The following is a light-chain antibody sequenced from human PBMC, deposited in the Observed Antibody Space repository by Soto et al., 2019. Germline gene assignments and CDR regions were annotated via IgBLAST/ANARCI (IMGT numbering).Light chain of an antibody. CDR2: DVT. J-gene: IGLJ2*01. Sequence: QSALTQPASVSGSPGQSITISCSGTSSDVGAHDVVSWYQHHPDKAPKVIIFDVTKRPSGVANRFSGSKTANTASLTISGLQAEEEDDYYCTSYTLRSTLIFGGGTKLTVL. V-gene: IGLV2-14*03. CDR3: TSYTLRSTLI. CDR1: SSDVGAHDV.